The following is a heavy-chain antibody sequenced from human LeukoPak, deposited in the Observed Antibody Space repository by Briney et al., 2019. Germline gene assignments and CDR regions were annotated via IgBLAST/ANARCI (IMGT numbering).Heavy chain of an antibody. J-gene: IGHJ4*02. V-gene: IGHV3-74*01. Sequence: PGGSLRLSCAASGFTFSSYEMNWVRQAPGKGLVWVSRVNTDGSSTTYADSVKGRFTISRDNAKNTLYLQMNSLRAEDTAVYYCARDRGDIAVAATFDYWGQGTLVTVSS. CDR3: ARDRGDIAVAATFDY. CDR2: VNTDGSST. D-gene: IGHD6-19*01. CDR1: GFTFSSYE.